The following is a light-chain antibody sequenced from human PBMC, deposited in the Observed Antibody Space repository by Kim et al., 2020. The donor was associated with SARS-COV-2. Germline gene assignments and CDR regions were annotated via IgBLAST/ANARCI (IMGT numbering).Light chain of an antibody. CDR2: RDK. Sequence: VAPGQTATIPCGGSNIENKNVHWYHQRPGQAPVLVMYRDKKRPSGIPERLSGSNSGNTATLTISRVEAGDEGDYYCQVWDTRTVVFGGGTQLTVL. CDR3: QVWDTRTVV. J-gene: IGLJ2*01. V-gene: IGLV3-9*01. CDR1: NIENKN.